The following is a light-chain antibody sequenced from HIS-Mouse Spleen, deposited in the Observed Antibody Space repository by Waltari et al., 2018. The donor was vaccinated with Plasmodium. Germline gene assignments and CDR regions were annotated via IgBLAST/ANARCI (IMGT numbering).Light chain of an antibody. Sequence: QSALTQPRSVSGSPGQSVTISCTRPSSDVGRYNYVSCYQQHPGKAPNLMIDDVSKRPSGVPDRFSGSKSGNTASLTISGLQAEDEADYYCCSYAGSYTYVFGTGTKVTVL. CDR2: DVS. J-gene: IGLJ1*01. V-gene: IGLV2-11*01. CDR1: SSDVGRYNY. CDR3: CSYAGSYTYV.